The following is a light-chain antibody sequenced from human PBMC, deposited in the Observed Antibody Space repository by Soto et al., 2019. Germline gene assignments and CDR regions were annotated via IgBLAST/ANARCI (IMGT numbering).Light chain of an antibody. CDR3: SSYTSASTLLYL. Sequence: QSALTQPASVSGSPGQSITISCTGTSNDVGGYNYVSWYQQHPGIAPKLLIYGVTNRPSGVSTRFSGSKSGNTASLTISGLQAEDEADYHCSSYTSASTLLYLFGTGTKLTVL. V-gene: IGLV2-14*01. CDR1: SNDVGGYNY. J-gene: IGLJ1*01. CDR2: GVT.